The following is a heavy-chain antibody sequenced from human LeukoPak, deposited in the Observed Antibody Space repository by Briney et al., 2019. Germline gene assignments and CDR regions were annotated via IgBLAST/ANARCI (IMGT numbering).Heavy chain of an antibody. D-gene: IGHD3-22*01. Sequence: VASVKVSCKASGGTFSSYAISWVRQAPGQGLKWMGRIIPIFGTANYAQKFQGRVTITADKSTSTAYMELSSLRSEDTAVYYCARWTYYYDSVDYWGQGTLVTVSS. CDR1: GGTFSSYA. CDR2: IIPIFGTA. V-gene: IGHV1-69*06. J-gene: IGHJ4*02. CDR3: ARWTYYYDSVDY.